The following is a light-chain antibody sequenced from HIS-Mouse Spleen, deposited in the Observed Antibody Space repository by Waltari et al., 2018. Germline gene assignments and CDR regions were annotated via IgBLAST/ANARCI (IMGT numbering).Light chain of an antibody. CDR2: AAS. J-gene: IGKJ4*01. Sequence: VTITCXASQGISSYLAXXXQKPGKAPKXXIYAASXFQRXVXXXXSGSGSGTEXTLTISSLQPEDFATYYXQQLNSYPLTFGGGTKVEIK. CDR3: QQLNSYPLT. CDR1: QGISSY. V-gene: IGKV1-9*01.